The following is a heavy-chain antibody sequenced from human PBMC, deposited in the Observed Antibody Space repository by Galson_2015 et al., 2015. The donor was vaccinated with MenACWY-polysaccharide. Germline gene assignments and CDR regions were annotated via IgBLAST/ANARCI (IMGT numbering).Heavy chain of an antibody. J-gene: IGHJ6*02. CDR2: IYYSGST. CDR1: GGSISSSSYY. Sequence: SETLSLTCTVSGGSISSSSYYWGWIRQPPGKGLEWIGSIYYSGSTYYSPSLKSRVTISVDTSKNQFSLKLSSVTAADTAVYYCARVGWYSSGWYRYYYYYYGMDVWGQGTTVTVSS. V-gene: IGHV4-39*01. CDR3: ARVGWYSSGWYRYYYYYYGMDV. D-gene: IGHD6-19*01.